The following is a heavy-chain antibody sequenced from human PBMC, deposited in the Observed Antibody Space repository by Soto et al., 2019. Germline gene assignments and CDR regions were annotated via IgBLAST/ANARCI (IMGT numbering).Heavy chain of an antibody. CDR3: AKDYYYGSGSYYQFDY. V-gene: IGHV3-23*01. J-gene: IGHJ4*02. CDR1: GFTFSSYA. Sequence: GGSLRLSCAASGFTFSSYAMSWVRQAPGKGLEWVSAISGSGDSTYYADSVKGRFTISRDNSKITLYLQMNSLRAEDTAVYYCAKDYYYGSGSYYQFDYWGQGTLVTVSS. D-gene: IGHD3-10*01. CDR2: ISGSGDST.